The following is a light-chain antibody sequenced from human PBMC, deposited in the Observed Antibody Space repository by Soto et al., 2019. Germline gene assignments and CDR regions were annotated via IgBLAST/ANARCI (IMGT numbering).Light chain of an antibody. CDR2: GVS. V-gene: IGKV3-11*01. CDR1: QTVSRF. CDR3: QQRFTWPLT. Sequence: ETVLTQSPATLSSSPGESATLSCRASQTVSRFFAWYQQKPGQSPRLLIYGVSNRATGVPARFSASGSGTDFTLSISSLEPEDSAVYYCQQRFTWPLTFGGGTKVEIK. J-gene: IGKJ4*01.